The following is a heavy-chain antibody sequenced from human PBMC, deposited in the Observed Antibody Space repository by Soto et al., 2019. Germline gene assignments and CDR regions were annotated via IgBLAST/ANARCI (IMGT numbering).Heavy chain of an antibody. Sequence: GESLKISCKGPGYTFTDYWIGWVRQLPGKGLEWMGIIYPGDSDTRYSPSFQGHVTITVDKSTSTAYLQWNTLKASDTAMYYCARHISTFRYYYYAMDVWGQGTTVTVSS. V-gene: IGHV5-51*01. J-gene: IGHJ6*02. D-gene: IGHD2-2*01. CDR2: IYPGDSDT. CDR1: GYTFTDYW. CDR3: ARHISTFRYYYYAMDV.